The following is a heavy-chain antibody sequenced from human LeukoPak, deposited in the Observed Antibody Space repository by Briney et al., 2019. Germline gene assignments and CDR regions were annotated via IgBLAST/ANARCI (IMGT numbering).Heavy chain of an antibody. CDR1: GFTFSSYT. V-gene: IGHV3-23*01. D-gene: IGHD2-15*01. CDR3: AKVWGYCSGGSCYGFFDY. Sequence: GGSLRLSCAASGFTFSSYTMSWVRQAPGKGLEWVSTITTSDGNTYYADSVKGRFTVSRDNSKNTLFPQMNSLRAEDTAVYYCAKVWGYCSGGSCYGFFDYWGQGTLVTVCS. CDR2: ITTSDGNT. J-gene: IGHJ4*02.